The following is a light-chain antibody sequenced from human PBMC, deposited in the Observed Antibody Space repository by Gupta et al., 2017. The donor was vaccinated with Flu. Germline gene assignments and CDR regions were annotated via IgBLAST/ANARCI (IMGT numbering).Light chain of an antibody. CDR2: GAS. CDR1: QSVSSN. CDR3: QHYSNCPNT. Sequence: EIVLTQSPATLSVSPGDSATLSCRASQSVSSNLAWFQQKPGQAPRLLIYGASIRATGSPARCSGSGSGTEFTLTITSLQSEDFAVYYCQHYSNCPNTFGQGTQLEIK. V-gene: IGKV3-15*01. J-gene: IGKJ5*01.